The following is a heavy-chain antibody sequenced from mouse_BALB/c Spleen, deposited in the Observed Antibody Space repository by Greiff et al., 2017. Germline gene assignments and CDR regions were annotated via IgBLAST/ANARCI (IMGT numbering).Heavy chain of an antibody. D-gene: IGHD2-2*01. J-gene: IGHJ1*01. Sequence: EVQRVESGGGLVQPGGSLRLSCATSGFTFTDYYMSWVRQPPGKALEWLGFIRNKANGYTTEYSASVKGRFTISRDNSQSILYLQMNTLRAEDSATYYCARRGYYRYFDVWGAGTTVTVSS. V-gene: IGHV7-3*02. CDR3: ARRGYYRYFDV. CDR1: GFTFTDYY. CDR2: IRNKANGYTT.